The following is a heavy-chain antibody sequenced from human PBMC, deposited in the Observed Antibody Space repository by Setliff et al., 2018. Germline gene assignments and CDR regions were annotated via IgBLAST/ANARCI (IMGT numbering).Heavy chain of an antibody. J-gene: IGHJ4*02. CDR3: AREWQVGSGWVITN. CDR2: IKQDESEK. D-gene: IGHD3-10*01. Sequence: PGGSLRLSCAASGFTFTNYWINWVRQAPGKGLEWVANIKQDESEKHYVGSVKGRFTISRDNARNSVYLQMNSLRAEDTAVYFCAREWQVGSGWVITNWGQGTLVTVSS. CDR1: GFTFTNYW. V-gene: IGHV3-7*01.